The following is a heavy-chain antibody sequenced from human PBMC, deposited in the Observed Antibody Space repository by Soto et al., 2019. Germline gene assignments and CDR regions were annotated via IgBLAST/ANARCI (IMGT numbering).Heavy chain of an antibody. CDR1: GFTFSSYS. J-gene: IGHJ4*02. V-gene: IGHV3-21*01. Sequence: EVQLVESGGGLVKPGGSLRLSCAASGFTFSSYSMNWVRQAPGKGLEWVSSISSSSSYIYYADSVKGRFTISRDNAKKSLYLQMSSLRAEDTAVYYCARDMRLEDIVVVVAATPWDYWGQGTLVTVSS. D-gene: IGHD2-15*01. CDR3: ARDMRLEDIVVVVAATPWDY. CDR2: ISSSSSYI.